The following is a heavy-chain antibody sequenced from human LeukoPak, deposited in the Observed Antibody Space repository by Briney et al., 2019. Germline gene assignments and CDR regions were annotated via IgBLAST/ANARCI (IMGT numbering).Heavy chain of an antibody. CDR1: GYTFTSSD. D-gene: IGHD4-17*01. Sequence: GASVKVSCKTSGYTFTSSDINWVRQATGQGLEWMGWMNPNSGNTGYAQNFQGRVTMTRDTSISTAYMELSSLRSEDTAVYYCVRAIRTTVTTFWFDPWAQGTLVTVSS. J-gene: IGHJ5*02. CDR2: MNPNSGNT. V-gene: IGHV1-8*01. CDR3: VRAIRTTVTTFWFDP.